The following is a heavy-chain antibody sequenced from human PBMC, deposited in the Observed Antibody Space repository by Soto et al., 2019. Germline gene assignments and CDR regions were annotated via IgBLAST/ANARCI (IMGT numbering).Heavy chain of an antibody. CDR2: IHSSGST. V-gene: IGHV4-61*01. D-gene: IGHD2-2*01. CDR3: ARDVPLGYCISTSCFDY. J-gene: IGHJ4*02. CDR1: GGSVSSGNSY. Sequence: LSLTCTVSGGSVSSGNSYWSWIRQPPGKGLEWIGYIHSSGSTNYNPSLKSRVTISVDTSKNQFSLKLSSMTAADTAVYYCARDVPLGYCISTSCFDYWGQGTLVTVSS.